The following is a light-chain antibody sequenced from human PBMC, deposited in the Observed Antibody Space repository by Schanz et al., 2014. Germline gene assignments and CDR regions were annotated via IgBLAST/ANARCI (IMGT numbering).Light chain of an antibody. J-gene: IGKJ4*01. CDR2: NAS. V-gene: IGKV3-11*01. CDR3: QQRSKWPLA. CDR1: QSVNTY. Sequence: EIVLTQSPAALSLSPGEGAALSCRASQSVNTYLAWYQQKPGQAPRLLIYNASNRATGIPARFSGSGSETDFALTISSLEPEDFAVYYCQQRSKWPLAFGGGTKVEIK.